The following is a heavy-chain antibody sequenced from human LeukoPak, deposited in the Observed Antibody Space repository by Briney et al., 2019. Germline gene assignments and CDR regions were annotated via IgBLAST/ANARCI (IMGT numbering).Heavy chain of an antibody. V-gene: IGHV3-21*01. J-gene: IGHJ4*02. CDR1: GFTFSNYG. D-gene: IGHD3-22*01. Sequence: GGSLRLPCAASGFTFSNYGMNWVRQAPGKGLEWVSSISSSSGYIKYADSVKGRFTISRDNAKKSLYLQVNSLRGEDTAVYYCTRNYYDSSAVSDYWGQGTLVTVSS. CDR2: ISSSSGYI. CDR3: TRNYYDSSAVSDY.